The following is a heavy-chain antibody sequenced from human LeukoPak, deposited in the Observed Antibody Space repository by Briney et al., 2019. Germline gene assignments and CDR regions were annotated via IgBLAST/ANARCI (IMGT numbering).Heavy chain of an antibody. J-gene: IGHJ4*02. Sequence: GGSLRLSCAASGFSFSNYWMTWACQAPGKGLEWVANTNQDGSQKNYLDSVRGRFTISRDNAKSSLYLQMNSLRVDDTAVYFCLGSASYTHWGQGTLVTVSS. CDR2: TNQDGSQK. D-gene: IGHD3-10*01. CDR3: LGSASYTH. CDR1: GFSFSNYW. V-gene: IGHV3-7*01.